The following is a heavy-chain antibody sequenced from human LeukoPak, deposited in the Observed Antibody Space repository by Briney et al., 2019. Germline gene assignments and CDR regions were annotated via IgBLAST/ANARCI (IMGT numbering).Heavy chain of an antibody. CDR3: AATNGARGGTFDY. CDR2: IKYDGSDK. D-gene: IGHD1-7*01. Sequence: GSLRLSCTASRFTFNNFWMSWVRQTPGKGPEWVTKIKYDGSDKYYVDSVKGRFTISRDNVKNSLYLQMDSLRVEDTAVYYCAATNGARGGTFDYWGQGTPVTVSS. CDR1: RFTFNNFW. J-gene: IGHJ4*02. V-gene: IGHV3-7*03.